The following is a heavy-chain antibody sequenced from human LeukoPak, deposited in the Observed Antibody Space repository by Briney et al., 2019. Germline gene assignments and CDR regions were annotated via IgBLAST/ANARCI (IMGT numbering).Heavy chain of an antibody. J-gene: IGHJ4*02. V-gene: IGHV3-48*03. D-gene: IGHD2-15*01. CDR3: AREGPYCSGGSCYPPYFDY. CDR2: ISSSGSTI. Sequence: GGSLRLSCAASGFTFSSYEMNWVRQAPGKGLEWVSYISSSGSTIYYADSVKGRFTISRDNAKNSLYLQMNSLRAEDTAVYYCAREGPYCSGGSCYPPYFDYWGQGTLVTVSS. CDR1: GFTFSSYE.